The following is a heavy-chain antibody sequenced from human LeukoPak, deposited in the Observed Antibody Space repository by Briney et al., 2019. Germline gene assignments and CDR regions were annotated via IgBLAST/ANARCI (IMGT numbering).Heavy chain of an antibody. CDR2: INPNSGDT. Sequence: GASVKVSCKASGYTFTGYPLHWVRQAPGHGLEWMGRINPNSGDTIYAQKFQGRVTMTRDTSISTAYMELSRLRSDDTAVYYCARDYCSSTSCLFDYWGQGTLVTVSS. CDR1: GYTFTGYP. V-gene: IGHV1-2*06. D-gene: IGHD2-2*01. CDR3: ARDYCSSTSCLFDY. J-gene: IGHJ4*02.